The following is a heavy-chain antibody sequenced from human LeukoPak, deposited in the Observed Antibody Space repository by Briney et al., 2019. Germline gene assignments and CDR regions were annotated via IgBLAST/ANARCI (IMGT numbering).Heavy chain of an antibody. J-gene: IGHJ4*02. Sequence: SETLSLTCAVYGGSFSGFYWSWIRQPPGKGLEWIGEINHSGSTNYNRSLKSRVTISVDTSKNQFSLKLSSVTAADTAVYYFARGWVSYVFDYWGQGTLVTVSS. V-gene: IGHV4-34*01. CDR1: GGSFSGFY. CDR2: INHSGST. CDR3: ARGWVSYVFDY. D-gene: IGHD1-26*01.